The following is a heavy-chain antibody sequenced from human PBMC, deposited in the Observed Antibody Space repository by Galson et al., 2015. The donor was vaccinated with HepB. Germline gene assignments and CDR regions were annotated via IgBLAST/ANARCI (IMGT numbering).Heavy chain of an antibody. D-gene: IGHD3-22*01. J-gene: IGHJ5*02. CDR1: GGTFSSYA. CDR3: ARDDDSSGYYYGEHWFDP. V-gene: IGHV1-69*13. Sequence: SVKVSCKASGGTFSSYAISWVRQAPGQGLEWMGGIIPIFGTANYAQKFQGRVTITADESTSTAYMELSSLRSEDTAVYYCARDDDSSGYYYGEHWFDPWGQGTLVTVSS. CDR2: IIPIFGTA.